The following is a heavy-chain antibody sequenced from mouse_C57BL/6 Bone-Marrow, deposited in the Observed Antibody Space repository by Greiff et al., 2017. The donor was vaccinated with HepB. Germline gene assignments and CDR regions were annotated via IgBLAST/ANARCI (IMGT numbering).Heavy chain of an antibody. CDR1: GYTFTDYY. J-gene: IGHJ2*01. CDR2: INPYNGGT. D-gene: IGHD1-1*01. Sequence: EVQGVESGPVLVKPGASVKMSCKASGYTFTDYYMNWVKQSHGKSLEWIGVINPYNGGTSYNQKFKGKATLTVDKSSSTAYMELNSLTSEDSAVYYCARWSTTVVADYWGQGTTLTVSS. V-gene: IGHV1-19*01. CDR3: ARWSTTVVADY.